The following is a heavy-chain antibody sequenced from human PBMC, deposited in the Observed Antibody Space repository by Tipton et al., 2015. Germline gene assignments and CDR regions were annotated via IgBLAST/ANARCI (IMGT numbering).Heavy chain of an antibody. CDR1: GDSISSLNW. J-gene: IGHJ5*02. Sequence: TLSLTCSVSGDSISSLNWWTWVRQPPGKGLEWIGEIHHGGTTNYNPSLRSRVTMSVDTSKNQFSLKLSSVTVADTAFYYCARAYTSSWYRTAFFDPWGQGTLVTVSS. CDR3: ARAYTSSWYRTAFFDP. D-gene: IGHD6-13*01. CDR2: IHHGGTT. V-gene: IGHV4-4*02.